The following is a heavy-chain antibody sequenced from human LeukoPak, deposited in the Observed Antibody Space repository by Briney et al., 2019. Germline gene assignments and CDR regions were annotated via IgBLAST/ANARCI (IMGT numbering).Heavy chain of an antibody. CDR1: GFTFSSYS. CDR3: VSSPVVKYYFDY. Sequence: GGSLRLSCAASGFTFSSYSMNWVRQAPGKGLEWVSSITSSSSYIYYADSVKGRFIISRDNAKNSLYLQMNSLRAEDTAVYYCVSSPVVKYYFDYWGQGTLVTVSS. V-gene: IGHV3-21*01. CDR2: ITSSSSYI. D-gene: IGHD4-23*01. J-gene: IGHJ4*02.